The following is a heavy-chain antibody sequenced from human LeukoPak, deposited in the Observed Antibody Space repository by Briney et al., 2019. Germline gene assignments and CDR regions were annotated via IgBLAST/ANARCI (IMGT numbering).Heavy chain of an antibody. CDR2: VYSTGSS. D-gene: IGHD7-27*01. CDR1: GGSISNYY. Sequence: SETLSLTCTVSGGSISNYYWSWIRQPPGKGLEWIGYVYSTGSSNYNPSLKSRVTISVDTSKNQFSLQLNSVTPEDTAVYYCARDRTGDLVFDYWGQGTLVTVSS. V-gene: IGHV4-59*12. J-gene: IGHJ4*02. CDR3: ARDRTGDLVFDY.